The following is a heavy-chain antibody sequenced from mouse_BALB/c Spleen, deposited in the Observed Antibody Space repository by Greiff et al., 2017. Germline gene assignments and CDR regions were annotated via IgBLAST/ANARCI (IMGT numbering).Heavy chain of an antibody. CDR3: TRYGNFDY. D-gene: IGHD2-10*02. Sequence: EVMLVESGGGLVKPGGSLKLSCAASGFTFSSYTTSWVRQTPEKRLEWVATISSGGSYTYYPDSVKGRFTISRDNAKNTLYLQMSSLKSEDTAMYYCTRYGNFDYWGQGTTLTVSS. V-gene: IGHV5-6-4*01. J-gene: IGHJ2*01. CDR1: GFTFSSYT. CDR2: ISSGGSYT.